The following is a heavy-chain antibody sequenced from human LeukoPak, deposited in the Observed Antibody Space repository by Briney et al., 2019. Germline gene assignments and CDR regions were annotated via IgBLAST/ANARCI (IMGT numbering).Heavy chain of an antibody. J-gene: IGHJ4*02. CDR2: ISWDGGST. CDR3: AKATVVTGGGPYYFDY. D-gene: IGHD4-23*01. CDR1: GFTFDDYT. Sequence: GGSLRLSCAASGFTFDDYTMHWVRQAPGKGLEWVSLISWDGGSTYYADSVKGRFTISRDNSKNSLYLQMNSLRTEDTALYYCAKATVVTGGGPYYFDYWGQGTLVTVSS. V-gene: IGHV3-43*01.